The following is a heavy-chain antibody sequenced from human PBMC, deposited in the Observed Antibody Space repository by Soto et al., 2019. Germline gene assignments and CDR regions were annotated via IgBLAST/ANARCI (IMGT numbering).Heavy chain of an antibody. J-gene: IGHJ6*02. D-gene: IGHD3-22*01. Sequence: ASVKVSCKASGYTFTSYAMHWVRQAPGQRLEWMGWINAGNGNTKYSQKFHDRVTITRDTSASTAYMDLSSLRSEDTAVYYCARNYYDSSGMDVWGQGTTVTVSS. CDR2: INAGNGNT. V-gene: IGHV1-3*01. CDR3: ARNYYDSSGMDV. CDR1: GYTFTSYA.